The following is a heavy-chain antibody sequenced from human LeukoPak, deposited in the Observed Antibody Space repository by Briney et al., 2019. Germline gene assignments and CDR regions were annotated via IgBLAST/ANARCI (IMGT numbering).Heavy chain of an antibody. Sequence: ASVKVSCKASGYTFTSYGISWVRQAPGQGLEWMGWISAYNSNTNYAQKLQGRVTMTTDISTSTAYMELRSLRSVDTAVYYCARDPGSTDYYYMDVWGKGTTVTVSS. CDR1: GYTFTSYG. CDR2: ISAYNSNT. V-gene: IGHV1-18*01. CDR3: ARDPGSTDYYYMDV. J-gene: IGHJ6*03. D-gene: IGHD1-14*01.